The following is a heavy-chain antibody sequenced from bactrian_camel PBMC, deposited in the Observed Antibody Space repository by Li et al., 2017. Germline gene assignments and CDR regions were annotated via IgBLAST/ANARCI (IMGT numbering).Heavy chain of an antibody. Sequence: DVQLVESGGGSVQTGETLRLSCTTSGFTFDDSDVGWYNEPAQNECELVAMSKANGSTWYANSVKGRFIISRDKTTNTVYLQMNDLKPDDTAVYFCAADVHGPASDLGDYDSFADDLCGGQGTQVTVS. CDR2: KANGST. D-gene: IGHD4*01. CDR3: AADVHGPASDLGDYDSFADDLC. V-gene: IGHV3S66*01. J-gene: IGHJ4*01. CDR1: GFTFDDSD.